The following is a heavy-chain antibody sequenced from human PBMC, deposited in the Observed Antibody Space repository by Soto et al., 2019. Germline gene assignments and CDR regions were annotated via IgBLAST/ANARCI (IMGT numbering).Heavy chain of an antibody. CDR1: GYSINSYY. V-gene: IGHV1-8*01. D-gene: IGHD4-17*01. Sequence: ASVKVSCKASGYSINSYYMNWVRQATGQGLEWMGWMNPKSGNTGFAEKFRGRVKMTWNTSTGTVYPEISSLRPEDTAVYYCARGLVDSGGNCFDSWGQGTQVTVSS. J-gene: IGHJ4*02. CDR3: ARGLVDSGGNCFDS. CDR2: MNPKSGNT.